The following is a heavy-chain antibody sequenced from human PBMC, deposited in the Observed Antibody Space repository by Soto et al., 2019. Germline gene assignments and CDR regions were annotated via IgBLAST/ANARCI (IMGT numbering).Heavy chain of an antibody. V-gene: IGHV3-33*01. Sequence: GGSLRFSCAASGFTFSSYGMHWVRQAPGKGLEGVAVIWYDGSNKYYADSVKGRFTISRDNSKNTLYLQMNSLRAEDTAVYYCARDEPINPPYDILTGYFPRPYYYGMDVWGQGTTVTVS. J-gene: IGHJ6*02. CDR1: GFTFSSYG. CDR3: ARDEPINPPYDILTGYFPRPYYYGMDV. CDR2: IWYDGSNK. D-gene: IGHD3-9*01.